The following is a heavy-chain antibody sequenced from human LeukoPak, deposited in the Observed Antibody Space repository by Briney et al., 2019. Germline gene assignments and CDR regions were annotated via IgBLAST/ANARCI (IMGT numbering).Heavy chain of an antibody. CDR1: GFTFSSYG. J-gene: IGHJ4*02. Sequence: GGSLRLSCAASGFTFSSYGMHWVRQAPGKGLEWVSYISSSGTTISYAQSVKGRFTIIRDNAQNSLTLHMNTLRADDTAVYYCAKDGGTHFDHWGQGTLVTVSS. CDR3: AKDGGTHFDH. D-gene: IGHD1-26*01. V-gene: IGHV3-48*01. CDR2: ISSSGTTI.